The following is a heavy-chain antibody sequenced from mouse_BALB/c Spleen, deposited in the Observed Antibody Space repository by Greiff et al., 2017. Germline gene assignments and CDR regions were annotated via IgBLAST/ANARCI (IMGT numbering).Heavy chain of an antibody. CDR1: GFTFNTNA. J-gene: IGHJ2*01. CDR3: VREVGSSLDY. V-gene: IGHV10S3*01. CDR2: IRSKSNNYAT. D-gene: IGHD1-1*01. Sequence: EVQLVETGGGLVQPKGSLKLSCAASGFTFNTNAMNWVRQAPGKGLEWVARIRSKSNNYATYYADSVKDRFTISRDDSQSMLYLQMNNLKTEDTAMYYCVREVGSSLDYWGQGTTLTVSS.